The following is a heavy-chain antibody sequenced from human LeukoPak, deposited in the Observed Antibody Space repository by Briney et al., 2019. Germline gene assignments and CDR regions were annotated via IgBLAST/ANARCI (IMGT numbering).Heavy chain of an antibody. Sequence: GSLRLSCEASGFTFSTYAMSWVRQAPGKGLEWVSSITGNGDTTYYADSVKGRFTISRDNSKNTLFLHMNSLRAEDTAVYYCAREGQWLVQRGAFDIWGQGTMVTVSS. D-gene: IGHD6-19*01. CDR1: GFTFSTYA. V-gene: IGHV3-23*01. CDR2: ITGNGDTT. J-gene: IGHJ3*02. CDR3: AREGQWLVQRGAFDI.